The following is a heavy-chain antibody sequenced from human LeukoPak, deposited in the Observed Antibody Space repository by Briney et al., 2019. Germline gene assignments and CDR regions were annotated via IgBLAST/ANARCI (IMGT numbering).Heavy chain of an antibody. J-gene: IGHJ4*02. D-gene: IGHD6-13*01. CDR1: GFIFSSNA. CDR3: ARDLKAAADYYFDY. V-gene: IGHV3-30*01. Sequence: GGSLRLSCAVSGFIFSSNAMHWVRQAPGEGLEWVAVISTDGRDKHHADSVKGRFTISRDNSKNTLFLQMNSLRVEDTAIYYCARDLKAAADYYFDYWGQGTLVTFAS. CDR2: ISTDGRDK.